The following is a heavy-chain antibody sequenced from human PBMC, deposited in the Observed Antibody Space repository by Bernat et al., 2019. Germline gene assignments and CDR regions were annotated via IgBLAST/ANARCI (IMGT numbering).Heavy chain of an antibody. J-gene: IGHJ3*02. CDR2: ISGSGGST. V-gene: IGHV3-23*04. CDR1: GFTFSSYA. CDR3: AKDYIGYCSGGSCYFDAFDI. Sequence: EVQLVESGGGLVQPGGSLRLSCAASGFTFSSYAMSWVRQAPGKGLEWVSAISGSGGSTYYADSVKGRFTISSDNSKNTLYLQMNSLRAEDTAVYYCAKDYIGYCSGGSCYFDAFDIWGQGTMVTVSS. D-gene: IGHD2-15*01.